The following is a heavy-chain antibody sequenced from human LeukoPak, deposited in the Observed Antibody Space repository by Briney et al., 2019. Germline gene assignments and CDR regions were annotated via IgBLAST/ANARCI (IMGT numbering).Heavy chain of an antibody. CDR2: INAGNSNT. V-gene: IGHV1-3*01. Sequence: ASVKVSCKASGYTFTSYAMHWVRQAPGQRLEWMGWINAGNSNTKYSQKFQGRVTITRDTSASTAYMELSSLRSEDTAVYYCARDLGPTRSDWYFDLWGRGTLVTVSS. CDR1: GYTFTSYA. J-gene: IGHJ2*01. CDR3: ARDLGPTRSDWYFDL. D-gene: IGHD3-10*01.